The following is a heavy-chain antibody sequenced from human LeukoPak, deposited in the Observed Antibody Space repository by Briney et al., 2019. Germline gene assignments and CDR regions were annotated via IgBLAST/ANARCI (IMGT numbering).Heavy chain of an antibody. D-gene: IGHD4-17*01. CDR3: AREGSAVTTRGWFDP. Sequence: PSETLSLTCAVSGGSISSGGYSWSWIRQPPGKGLEWIGYIYHSGSTYYNPSLKSRVTISVDKSKNQFSLKLSSVTAADTAVYYCAREGSAVTTRGWFDPWGQGTLVTVSS. CDR1: GGSISSGGYS. V-gene: IGHV4-30-2*01. CDR2: IYHSGST. J-gene: IGHJ5*02.